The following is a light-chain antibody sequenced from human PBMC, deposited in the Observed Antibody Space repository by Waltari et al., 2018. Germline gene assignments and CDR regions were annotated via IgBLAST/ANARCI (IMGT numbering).Light chain of an antibody. CDR2: KVS. V-gene: IGKV1-5*03. J-gene: IGKJ2*01. CDR3: QQYNAYPYS. CDR1: HTISTW. Sequence: DIQMTPSPSTLSASVGDTVTITCRASHTISTWLAWYQQKPGRAPKVLIYKVSDLESGVPARFRGSGSGTEFTLTISSLQPDDFATYYCQQYNAYPYSFGQGTKLEIK.